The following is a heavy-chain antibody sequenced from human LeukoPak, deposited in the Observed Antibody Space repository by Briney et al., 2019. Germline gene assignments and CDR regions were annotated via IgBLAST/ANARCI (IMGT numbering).Heavy chain of an antibody. CDR1: GFTFSSYS. CDR3: ARDDIPNYGSSTSCYLRYFQY. V-gene: IGHV3-48*04. J-gene: IGHJ1*01. Sequence: GGSLRLSCAASGFTFSSYSMNWVRQAPGTGLEWVSYISRSSDIIFYADSVKGGFTISRDNAKNSLYLQMNSLRAEDTAVYYCARDDIPNYGSSTSCYLRYFQYWGQGTLVTVSS. CDR2: ISRSSDII. D-gene: IGHD2-2*01.